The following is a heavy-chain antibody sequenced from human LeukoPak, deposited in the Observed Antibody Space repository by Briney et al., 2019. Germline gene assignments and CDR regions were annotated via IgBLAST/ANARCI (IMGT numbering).Heavy chain of an antibody. CDR1: GFTFSSYA. Sequence: GGSLGLSCAGSGFTFSSYAMSWVRQAPGKGLEWVSAISGSGGSTYYADSVKGRFTISRDNSKNTLYLQMNSLRVEDTAVYYCAKDHGNYVGAVRFDPWGQGTLVTVSS. V-gene: IGHV3-23*01. J-gene: IGHJ5*02. CDR2: ISGSGGST. CDR3: AKDHGNYVGAVRFDP. D-gene: IGHD1-26*01.